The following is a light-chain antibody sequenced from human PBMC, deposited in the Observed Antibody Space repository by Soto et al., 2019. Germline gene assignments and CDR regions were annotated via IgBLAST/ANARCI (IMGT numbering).Light chain of an antibody. CDR2: VAS. V-gene: IGKV1-9*01. J-gene: IGKJ4*01. CDR3: QQLDSYPLT. Sequence: DIQLTQSPSFLSASVGDRVTPTCRASQDISTYLAWYQQKPGKAPNLLIYVASTLQNGVPSRFSGTGSGTEFTLTITNLQPEDFATYYCQQLDSYPLTFGGGTEVEI. CDR1: QDISTY.